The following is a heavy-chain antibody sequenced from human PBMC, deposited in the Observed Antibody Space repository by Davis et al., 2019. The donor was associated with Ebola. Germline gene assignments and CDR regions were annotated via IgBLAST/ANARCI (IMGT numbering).Heavy chain of an antibody. CDR1: GGSINNYF. V-gene: IGHV4-59*01. D-gene: IGHD4-17*01. CDR2: LHSLGNT. J-gene: IGHJ6*02. CDR3: ARGNYGDYIVLYYYNMDV. Sequence: SETLSLTCTVSGGSINNYFWSWIRQPPGKVLDWIGNLHSLGNTHYNPSLKSRVTMSVNTSKNQFSLKLSSVTAADTAVYYCARGNYGDYIVLYYYNMDVWGQGTTVTVSS.